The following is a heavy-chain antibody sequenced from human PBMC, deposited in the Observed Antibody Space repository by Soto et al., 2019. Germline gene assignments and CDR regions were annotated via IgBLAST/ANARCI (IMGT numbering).Heavy chain of an antibody. CDR1: GGSISSGGYD. CDR3: ARETTYYYGSGSYSRPFDY. V-gene: IGHV4-31*03. Sequence: QVQLQESGPGLVKPSQTLSLTCTVSGGSISSGGYDWSWIRQHPGKGLEWIGYIYYSGSTYYNPSLKSRVTISGDTSKNQFSLKLSSVTAADTAVYYCARETTYYYGSGSYSRPFDYWGQGTLVTVSS. J-gene: IGHJ4*02. D-gene: IGHD3-10*01. CDR2: IYYSGST.